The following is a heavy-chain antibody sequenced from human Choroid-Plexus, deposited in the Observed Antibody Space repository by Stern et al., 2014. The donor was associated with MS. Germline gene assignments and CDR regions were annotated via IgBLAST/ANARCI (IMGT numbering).Heavy chain of an antibody. V-gene: IGHV5-51*01. CDR1: GYNFGDYW. Sequence: VQLVQSGAEVKKPGESLKISCKGSGYNFGDYWIGWVRQKPGKGLEWMGTIFPADSDSRYSPSIERQVPISADESISTAFLQSSSLKASDTGIYYCARHQPAATFAMDVWGQGTTVIVSS. CDR2: IFPADSDS. D-gene: IGHD2-2*01. CDR3: ARHQPAATFAMDV. J-gene: IGHJ6*02.